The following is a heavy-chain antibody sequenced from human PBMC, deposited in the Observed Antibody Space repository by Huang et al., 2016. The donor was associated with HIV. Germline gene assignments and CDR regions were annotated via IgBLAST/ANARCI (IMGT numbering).Heavy chain of an antibody. Sequence: QVQLQESGRGLVKPSETLSLTCTVSGGSISSSFYYWGWIRQSPGKGLECIGSMYYSGSTYSNPSLKSRVTIPADTSNSQCSLKLTSVTAADSAVYYCVRHRPNYDFWSGYYPYFDDWGQGTLVTVSS. CDR2: MYYSGST. J-gene: IGHJ4*02. CDR1: GGSISSSFYY. V-gene: IGHV4-39*01. CDR3: VRHRPNYDFWSGYYPYFDD. D-gene: IGHD3-3*01.